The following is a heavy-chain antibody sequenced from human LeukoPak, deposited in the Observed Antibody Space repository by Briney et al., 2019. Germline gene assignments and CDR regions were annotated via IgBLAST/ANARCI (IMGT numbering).Heavy chain of an antibody. Sequence: SVKVFCKDSGGTCSSYAISWVRQAPGQGLEWMGRIIPILGTANYAQKFQGRVTITADESTSTAYMELSSLSPEDTPVYYCARPPGYCGSPRTHIDSRYYWYFDLWGRGTLVTVSS. D-gene: IGHD2-15*01. V-gene: IGHV1-69*11. CDR1: GGTCSSYA. CDR2: IIPILGTA. J-gene: IGHJ2*01. CDR3: ARPPGYCGSPRTHIDSRYYWYFDL.